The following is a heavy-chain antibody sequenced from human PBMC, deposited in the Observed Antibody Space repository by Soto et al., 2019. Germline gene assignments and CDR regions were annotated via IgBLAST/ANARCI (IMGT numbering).Heavy chain of an antibody. CDR1: GYTFTGYY. D-gene: IGHD6-19*01. V-gene: IGHV1-2*02. CDR3: ARVEAVAGTIGY. CDR2: INPNSGGT. J-gene: IGHJ4*02. Sequence: GASVKVSCKASGYTFTGYYMPWVRQAPGQGLEWMGWINPNSGGTNYAQKFQGRVTMTRDTSISTAYMELSRLRSDDTAVYYCARVEAVAGTIGYWGQGTLVTVSS.